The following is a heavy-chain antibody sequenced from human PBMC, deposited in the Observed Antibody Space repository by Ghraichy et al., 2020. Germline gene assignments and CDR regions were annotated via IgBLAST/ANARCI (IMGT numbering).Heavy chain of an antibody. CDR3: ARDFWGSVYFDY. Sequence: ETLSLTCAASGFTFSSYWMSWVRQAPGKGLEWVANIKQDGSEKYYVDSVKGRFTISRDNAKNSLYLQMNSLRAEDTAVYYCARDFWGSVYFDYWGQGTLVTVSS. CDR1: GFTFSSYW. J-gene: IGHJ4*02. D-gene: IGHD7-27*01. V-gene: IGHV3-7*01. CDR2: IKQDGSEK.